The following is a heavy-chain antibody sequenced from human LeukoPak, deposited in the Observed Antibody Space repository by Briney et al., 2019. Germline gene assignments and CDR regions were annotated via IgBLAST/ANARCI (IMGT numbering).Heavy chain of an antibody. CDR1: GASFSSSTYY. Sequence: SETLSLTCTVSGASFSSSTYYWGWIRQPPGKGLEWIGSIYYSGSTYYNPSLKSRVTMSVDTSKNQFSLKLSSVTAADTAVYYCARHAGGISATGTRPLDYWGQGTLVTVSS. D-gene: IGHD6-13*01. CDR3: ARHAGGISATGTRPLDY. CDR2: IYYSGST. V-gene: IGHV4-39*01. J-gene: IGHJ4*02.